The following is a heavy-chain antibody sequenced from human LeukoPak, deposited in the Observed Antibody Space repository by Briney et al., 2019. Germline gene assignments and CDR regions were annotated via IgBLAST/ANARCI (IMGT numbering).Heavy chain of an antibody. D-gene: IGHD1-1*01. V-gene: IGHV3-7*04. CDR1: GFIFTDYG. CDR2: IKPDGSDT. J-gene: IGHJ4*02. CDR3: ARDGIDY. Sequence: GGSLRLSCAASGFIFTDYGMSWVRQAPGKGLEWVANIKPDGSDTYYADSVKGRFTISKDDAENSVFLQMNSLRVEDTALYYCARDGIDYWGQGTLVTVSS.